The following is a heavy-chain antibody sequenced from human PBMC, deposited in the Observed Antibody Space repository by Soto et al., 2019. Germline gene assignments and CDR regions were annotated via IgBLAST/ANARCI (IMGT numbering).Heavy chain of an antibody. CDR2: INHSGGT. J-gene: IGHJ6*02. V-gene: IGHV4-34*02. Sequence: QVQLQQWGAGLLKPSETLSLTCAVYGGSFSSYYWTWIRQAPGKGLEWIGEINHSGGTNSNSSLKSRVTISVDTSKNQFSLILYSVTAADTAVYSCARDRQYYHFWSGDQNESPYGMDVWGHGTTVTVSS. CDR1: GGSFSSYY. CDR3: ARDRQYYHFWSGDQNESPYGMDV. D-gene: IGHD3-3*02.